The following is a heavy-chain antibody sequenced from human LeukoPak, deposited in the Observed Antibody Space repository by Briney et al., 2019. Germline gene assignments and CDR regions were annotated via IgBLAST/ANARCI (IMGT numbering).Heavy chain of an antibody. CDR1: GFTFSSYG. CDR3: AKDLRGSESY. J-gene: IGHJ3*01. D-gene: IGHD3-10*01. Sequence: GRSLRLSCAASGFTFSSYGMHWVRQAPGKGLEWVAVISYDGSNKYYADSVKGRFTISRDNSKNTLYLQMNSLRAEDTAVYYCAKDLRGSESYWGQGTMVTVSS. CDR2: ISYDGSNK. V-gene: IGHV3-30*18.